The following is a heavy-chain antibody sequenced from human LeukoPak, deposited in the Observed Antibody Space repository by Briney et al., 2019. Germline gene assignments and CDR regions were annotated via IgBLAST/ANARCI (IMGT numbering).Heavy chain of an antibody. CDR3: ARVSSSWYQDWYFDL. J-gene: IGHJ2*01. V-gene: IGHV4-59*10. CDR2: IDTSGNT. Sequence: SETLSLTCAVYGGSFSGYYWSWIRQPPGKGLEWIGRIDTSGNTNYKPSLKSRVTMSVDTSKNQFSLKLNSVTAADTAVYYCARVSSSWYQDWYFDLWGRGTLVTVSS. D-gene: IGHD6-13*01. CDR1: GGSFSGYY.